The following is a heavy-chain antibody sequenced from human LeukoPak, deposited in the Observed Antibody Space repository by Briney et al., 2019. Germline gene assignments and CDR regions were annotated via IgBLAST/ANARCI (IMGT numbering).Heavy chain of an antibody. CDR1: GGTFSSYA. Sequence: ASVKVSCKASGGTFSSYAISWVRQAPGQGLEWMGGIIPIFGTANYAQKFQGRVTITTDESTSTAYMELSSLRSEDTAVYYCARDTSPFGVAPFDYWGQGTLVTVSS. CDR3: ARDTSPFGVAPFDY. J-gene: IGHJ4*02. CDR2: IIPIFGTA. V-gene: IGHV1-69*05. D-gene: IGHD3-3*01.